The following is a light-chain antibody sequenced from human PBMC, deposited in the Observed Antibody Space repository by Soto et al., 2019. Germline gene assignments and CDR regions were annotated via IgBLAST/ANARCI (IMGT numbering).Light chain of an antibody. CDR1: QSINNW. CDR3: YQYDGYPLT. V-gene: IGKV1-5*01. J-gene: IGKJ4*02. CDR2: DVS. Sequence: DVQMTQSPSTLSASVGDRVTITCRASQSINNWLAWYQQKPGKDPKFLIYDVSTLESRVPSRFSGSGSGTEVILIISSLQADDFVTYYYYQYDGYPLTFGGGTRVEIK.